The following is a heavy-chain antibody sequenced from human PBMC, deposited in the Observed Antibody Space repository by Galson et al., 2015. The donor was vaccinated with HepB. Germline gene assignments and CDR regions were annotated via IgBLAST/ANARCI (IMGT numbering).Heavy chain of an antibody. Sequence: TLRLSCAASGLTFDDYAMHWVRQAPGKGLEWVSGISWNSGSIGYADSVKGRLTISRDNAKNSLYLQMNSLRAEDTAVYYCARQWLGFDYWGQGTLVTVSS. J-gene: IGHJ4*02. D-gene: IGHD6-19*01. CDR1: GLTFDDYA. CDR3: ARQWLGFDY. CDR2: ISWNSGSI. V-gene: IGHV3-9*01.